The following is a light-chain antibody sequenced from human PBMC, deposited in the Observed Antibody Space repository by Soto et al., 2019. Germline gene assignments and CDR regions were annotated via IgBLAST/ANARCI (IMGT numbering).Light chain of an antibody. Sequence: DIQMTQSPSALSASVGDRVTITCRASRGISSWLAWYQQKPGKAPMLLIYKASSLESGVPSRFSGSGSGAEFTLTISSLQPDDFATYFCQQYNNPPYTFGQGTKLEIK. CDR1: RGISSW. J-gene: IGKJ2*01. CDR3: QQYNNPPYT. V-gene: IGKV1-5*03. CDR2: KAS.